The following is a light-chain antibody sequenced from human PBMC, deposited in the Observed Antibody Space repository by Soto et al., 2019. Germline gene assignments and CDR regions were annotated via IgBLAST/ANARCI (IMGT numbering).Light chain of an antibody. V-gene: IGLV2-23*02. Sequence: QSALTQPASVSGSPGQSITISCTGTSSDVGSYNLVSWYQQHPGKAPKLMIYEVNKRPSGVSNRFSGSKSGNTASLTISGLQAEDEADYYCCSYARSSTLDVFGSGTKLTVL. CDR2: EVN. CDR1: SSDVGSYNL. J-gene: IGLJ1*01. CDR3: CSYARSSTLDV.